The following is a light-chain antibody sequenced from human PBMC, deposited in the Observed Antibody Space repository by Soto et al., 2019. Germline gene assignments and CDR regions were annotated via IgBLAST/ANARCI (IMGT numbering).Light chain of an antibody. V-gene: IGKV1-8*01. CDR1: QGISSY. J-gene: IGKJ1*01. CDR2: AAS. CDR3: QQYYSYRPWT. Sequence: AIRMTQSPSSFSASTGDRVTITCRASQGISSYLAWYQQKPGKAPKLLIYAASTLQSGVPSRFSGSGSGTDFTLTISCLQSEDFATYYCQQYYSYRPWTFGQGTKVEIK.